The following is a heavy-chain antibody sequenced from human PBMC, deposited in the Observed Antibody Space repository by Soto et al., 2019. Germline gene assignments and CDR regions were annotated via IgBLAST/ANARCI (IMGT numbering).Heavy chain of an antibody. CDR1: GLTFSTSA. CDR2: ISASGRST. D-gene: IGHD2-15*01. V-gene: IGHV3-23*01. Sequence: PGGSRRLSCAASGLTFSTSAMSWVRQAPGKGLEWVSLISASGRSTDYADSVKGRFTISRDNSKSTVYLQMNSLRADDTAVYYCAKDPPSEKLQPDYGMDVWGQGTTVTVSS. CDR3: AKDPPSEKLQPDYGMDV. J-gene: IGHJ6*02.